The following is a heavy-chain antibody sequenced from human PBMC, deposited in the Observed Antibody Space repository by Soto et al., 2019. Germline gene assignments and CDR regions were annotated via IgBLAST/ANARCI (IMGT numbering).Heavy chain of an antibody. CDR3: AREGMKYYYYGMDV. Sequence: GGSLRLSCAASGFTFSSYGMHWVRQALGKGLEWVAVIWYDGSNKYYADSVKGRFTISRDNSKNTLYLQMNSLRAEDTAVYYCAREGMKYYYYGMDVWGQGTTVTVSS. CDR2: IWYDGSNK. J-gene: IGHJ6*02. V-gene: IGHV3-33*01. CDR1: GFTFSSYG.